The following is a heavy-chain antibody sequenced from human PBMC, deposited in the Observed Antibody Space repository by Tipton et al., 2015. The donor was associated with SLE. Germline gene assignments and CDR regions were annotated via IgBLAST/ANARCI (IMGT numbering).Heavy chain of an antibody. J-gene: IGHJ4*02. CDR1: DDSIRDYY. CDR2: TSYSGST. D-gene: IGHD2-21*02. Sequence: TLSLTCSASDDSIRDYYFSWIRQPPGNKLEWIGYTSYSGSTRYNPSLESRVTISLDTSKSHFSLKLGSVTAADTATYYCARQLGWGDPFAFDYWDQGTLVTVSS. V-gene: IGHV4-59*08. CDR3: ARQLGWGDPFAFDY.